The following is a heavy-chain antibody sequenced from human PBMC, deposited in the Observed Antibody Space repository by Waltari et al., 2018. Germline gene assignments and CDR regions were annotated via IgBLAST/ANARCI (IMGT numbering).Heavy chain of an antibody. Sequence: QLQLQESGPGLVKPSETLSLTCTVSGGSISSSHYYWGWIRQPPGKGLEWIGSIYYSGSTYYNPSLKSRVTISVDTSKNQFSLNLSSVTAADTAVYYCARDAQWLAGVDYWGQGTLVTVSS. CDR3: ARDAQWLAGVDY. CDR1: GGSISSSHYY. D-gene: IGHD6-19*01. CDR2: IYYSGST. V-gene: IGHV4-39*07. J-gene: IGHJ4*02.